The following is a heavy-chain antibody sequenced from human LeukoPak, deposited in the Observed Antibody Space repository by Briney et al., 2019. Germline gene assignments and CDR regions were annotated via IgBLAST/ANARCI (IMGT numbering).Heavy chain of an antibody. Sequence: PSGTLSLTCAVSGGSISSSNRWSWVRQPPGKGLEWIGEIYHSGSTNYNPSLKSRVTISVDTSKNQFSLKLSSVTAADTAVYYCARLHCSSTSCYTEAGYYYYYYMDVWGKGTTVTVSS. CDR2: IYHSGST. V-gene: IGHV4-4*02. J-gene: IGHJ6*03. CDR1: GGSISSSNR. D-gene: IGHD2-2*02. CDR3: ARLHCSSTSCYTEAGYYYYYYMDV.